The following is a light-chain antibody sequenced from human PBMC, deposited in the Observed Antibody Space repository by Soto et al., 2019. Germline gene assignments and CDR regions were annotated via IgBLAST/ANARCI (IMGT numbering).Light chain of an antibody. J-gene: IGLJ1*01. CDR3: GTWDSTLSTGPYV. V-gene: IGLV1-51*01. Sequence: QSVLTQPPSMSAAPGQNVTISCSGSNSNIGNNYVSWYQQVPGTAPKLLIYDDDKRHSGIPDRFSGCKSGTSATLAISGLRTGDEADYYCGTWDSTLSTGPYVFGSGTKLTVL. CDR2: DDD. CDR1: NSNIGNNY.